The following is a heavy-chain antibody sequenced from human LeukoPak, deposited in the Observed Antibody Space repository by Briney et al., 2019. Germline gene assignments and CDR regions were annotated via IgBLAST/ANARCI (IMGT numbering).Heavy chain of an antibody. CDR2: INHSGST. CDR1: GGSFSDYY. CDR3: ARVSVGAPDY. D-gene: IGHD3-10*01. Sequence: SETLSLTCAVFGGSFSDYYWNWIRQPPGKGLEWIGEINHSGSTNYNPSLKSRVTISVDTSKNQFSLKLSSVTAADTAVYYCARVSVGAPDYWGQGTLVTVSS. V-gene: IGHV4-34*01. J-gene: IGHJ4*02.